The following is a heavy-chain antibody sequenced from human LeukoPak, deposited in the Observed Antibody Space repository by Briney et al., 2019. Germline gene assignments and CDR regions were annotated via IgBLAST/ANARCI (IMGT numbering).Heavy chain of an antibody. CDR3: AKLPHEMATSHLDY. Sequence: GGSLRLSCAASGFTFGSFAMSWVRQAPGKGLEWVSSISGSGGSTYYADSVKGRFTISRDNSKNTLYLQMNSLRAEDTAVYYCAKLPHEMATSHLDYWGQGTLVTVSS. V-gene: IGHV3-23*01. D-gene: IGHD5-24*01. J-gene: IGHJ4*02. CDR1: GFTFGSFA. CDR2: ISGSGGST.